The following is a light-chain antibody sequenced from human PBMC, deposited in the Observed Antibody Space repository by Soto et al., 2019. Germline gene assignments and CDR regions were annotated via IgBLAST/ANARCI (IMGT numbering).Light chain of an antibody. CDR2: QVN. CDR1: NSDIGIYDF. CDR3: SSFAGSYSPYV. J-gene: IGLJ1*01. Sequence: ALTQPPSASGSPGQSVTISCTGTNSDIGIYDFVSWYQQHPGKAPKVIIYQVNKRPSGVPDRFSGSKSGNTASLTVSGLRPEDEADYFCSSFAGSYSPYVFGTGTKVTVL. V-gene: IGLV2-8*01.